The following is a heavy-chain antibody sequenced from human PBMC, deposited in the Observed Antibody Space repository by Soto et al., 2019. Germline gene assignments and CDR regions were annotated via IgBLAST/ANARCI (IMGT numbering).Heavy chain of an antibody. CDR1: GFTFSSYA. Sequence: GGSLRLSCAASGFTFSSYAMHCVRQAPGKGLEWVAVISYDGSNKYYADSVKGRFTISRDNSKNTLYLQMNSLRAEDTAVYYCARDQQWLVRFYFDFWGQGTLVTVS. V-gene: IGHV3-30-3*01. CDR3: ARDQQWLVRFYFDF. J-gene: IGHJ4*02. D-gene: IGHD6-19*01. CDR2: ISYDGSNK.